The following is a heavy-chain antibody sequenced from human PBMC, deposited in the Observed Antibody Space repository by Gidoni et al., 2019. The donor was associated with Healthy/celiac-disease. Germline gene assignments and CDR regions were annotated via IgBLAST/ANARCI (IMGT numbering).Heavy chain of an antibody. Sequence: QVQLVQSGAEVKKPGSSVKVSCKASGGNFSNYAIRWVRQAPGQGLEWMGGIIPIFCTSIYSQKFQGRFTITAYESTSTAYMELSSLRSEDTAVYYCARDPGYSSSWPLDYWGQGTLVTVSS. CDR2: IIPIFCTS. J-gene: IGHJ4*02. CDR3: ARDPGYSSSWPLDY. V-gene: IGHV1-69*01. CDR1: GGNFSNYA. D-gene: IGHD6-13*01.